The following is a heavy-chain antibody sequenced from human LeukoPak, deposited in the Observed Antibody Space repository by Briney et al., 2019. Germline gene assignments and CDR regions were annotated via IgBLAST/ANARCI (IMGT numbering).Heavy chain of an antibody. J-gene: IGHJ6*02. V-gene: IGHV5-51*01. CDR2: IYPGDSDT. D-gene: IGHD2-2*01. Sequence: GESLKISCKGSGYSFTNYWIGWVRRMPGKGLEWMGIIYPGDSDTTYSPSFQGQVTISADKSISTAYLQWSSLKASDTAMYYCARRDGYCSSTSCYEDYYYGMDVWGQGTTVTVSS. CDR3: ARRDGYCSSTSCYEDYYYGMDV. CDR1: GYSFTNYW.